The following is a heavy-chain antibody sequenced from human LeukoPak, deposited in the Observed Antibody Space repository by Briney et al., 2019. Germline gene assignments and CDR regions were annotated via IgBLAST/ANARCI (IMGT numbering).Heavy chain of an antibody. D-gene: IGHD3-10*01. CDR2: ISGSGGAT. Sequence: PGGSLRLSCAASGFTFNTYGMSWVRQAPGKGLEWVSGISGSGGATYYADSVKGRFTVSRDDPHNTLYLQMNSVRAEDTAVYFCARGGVDHYGSGTYSLMYYFDHWGQGALVTVSS. V-gene: IGHV3-23*01. CDR3: ARGGVDHYGSGTYSLMYYFDH. J-gene: IGHJ4*02. CDR1: GFTFNTYG.